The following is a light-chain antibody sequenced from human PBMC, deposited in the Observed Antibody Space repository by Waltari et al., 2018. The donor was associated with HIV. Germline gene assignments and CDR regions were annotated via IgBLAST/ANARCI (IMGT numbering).Light chain of an antibody. CDR2: SNH. J-gene: IGLJ3*02. CDR1: DSNIGTSS. V-gene: IGLV1-47*01. CDR3: STWDKTQSAQV. Sequence: QPVLTQLPSVSGTPGQTVTISCSGSDSNIGTSSVYWYQVLPGTTPRLLIFSNHETASGGPGRFSGSKFGASASLTIFGLRSEDEADYYCSTWDKTQSAQVFGGGTKLTVL.